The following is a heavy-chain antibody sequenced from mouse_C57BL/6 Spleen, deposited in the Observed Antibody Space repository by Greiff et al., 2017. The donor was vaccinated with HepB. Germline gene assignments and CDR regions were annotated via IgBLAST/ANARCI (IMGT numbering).Heavy chain of an antibody. J-gene: IGHJ1*03. D-gene: IGHD2-3*01. Sequence: QVQLQQSGAELVKPGASVKISCKASGYAFSSYWMNWVKQRPGKGLEWIGQIYPGDGDTNYNGKFKGKATLTADKSSSTAYMQLSSLTSEDSAVYFCARSFGGYSNWYFDVWGTGTTVTVSS. CDR1: GYAFSSYW. CDR2: IYPGDGDT. V-gene: IGHV1-80*01. CDR3: ARSFGGYSNWYFDV.